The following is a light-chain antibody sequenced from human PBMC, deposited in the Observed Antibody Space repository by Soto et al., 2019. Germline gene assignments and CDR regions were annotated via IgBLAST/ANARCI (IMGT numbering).Light chain of an antibody. CDR3: QQRSNWPPIT. V-gene: IGKV3-11*01. CDR2: DTS. Sequence: WYQQKPGQAPRLLIYDTSTRATDIPARFSGSWSGTDFTLTISSLEPEDFAVYYCQQRSNWPPITFGQGTRLEIK. J-gene: IGKJ5*01.